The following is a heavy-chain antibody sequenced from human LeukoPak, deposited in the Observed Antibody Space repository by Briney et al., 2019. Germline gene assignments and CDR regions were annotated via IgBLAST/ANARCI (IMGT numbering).Heavy chain of an antibody. D-gene: IGHD1-20*01. Sequence: SVKVSCKASGGTFSSYAISWVRQAPGQGLESMGRIIPIFGTANYAQKFQGRVTITTDESTSTAYMELSSLRSEDTAVYYCARDNWNGGFDPWGQGTLVTVSS. CDR3: ARDNWNGGFDP. J-gene: IGHJ5*02. CDR2: IIPIFGTA. V-gene: IGHV1-69*05. CDR1: GGTFSSYA.